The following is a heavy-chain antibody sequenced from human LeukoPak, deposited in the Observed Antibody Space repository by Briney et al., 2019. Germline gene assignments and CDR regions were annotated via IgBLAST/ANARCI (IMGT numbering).Heavy chain of an antibody. J-gene: IGHJ4*02. CDR1: GFTFNNYG. D-gene: IGHD3-10*01. V-gene: IGHV3-23*01. CDR3: AKDAQYYYGSGTYFDY. Sequence: PGGSLRLSCAASGFTFNNYGMTWVRQAPGKGLEWVSFISSSGGSTYYADSVKGRFTIPRDNSKNTLYLQMNSQRAGDTAVYYCAKDAQYYYGSGTYFDYWGQGTLVTVSS. CDR2: ISSSGGST.